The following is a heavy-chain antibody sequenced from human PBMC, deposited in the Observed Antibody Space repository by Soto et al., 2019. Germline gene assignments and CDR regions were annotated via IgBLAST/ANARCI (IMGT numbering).Heavy chain of an antibody. J-gene: IGHJ4*02. D-gene: IGHD2-2*01. CDR1: GFTFSNYA. V-gene: IGHV3-23*01. CDR3: AKNQPSWATRAAFDY. CDR2: ISGGSGDST. Sequence: PRLSCAASGFTFSNYAMNWVRQAPGKGLEWVSGISGGSGDSTFYADSVKGRFTISRDNSKNTLHLQMNSLRTEDTAVYYCAKNQPSWATRAAFDYWGQGTLVTVSS.